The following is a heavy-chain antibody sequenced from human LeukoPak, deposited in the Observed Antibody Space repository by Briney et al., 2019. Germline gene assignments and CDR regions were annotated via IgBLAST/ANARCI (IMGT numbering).Heavy chain of an antibody. Sequence: SVKVSCKASGGTFSSYAISWVRQAPGQGLEWMGRIIPIFGTANYAQKFQGRVTITTDESTSTAYMELSSLRSGDTAVYYCARGSSGWYSEDYWGQGTLVTVSS. CDR3: ARGSSGWYSEDY. V-gene: IGHV1-69*05. CDR2: IIPIFGTA. D-gene: IGHD6-19*01. CDR1: GGTFSSYA. J-gene: IGHJ4*02.